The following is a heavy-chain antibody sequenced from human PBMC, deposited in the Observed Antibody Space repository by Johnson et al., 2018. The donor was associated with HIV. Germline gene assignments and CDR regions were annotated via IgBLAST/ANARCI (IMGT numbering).Heavy chain of an antibody. J-gene: IGHJ3*01. Sequence: VQLVESGGGLVQPWGSLRLSCAASGFTFSDYYMSWIRQAPGKGLEWVSYISSTGSTIYYADSVKGRFTISRDNAKNSLYLQMNSLRVEDTALYFCATVWRNEGRHSFDVWGLGTMVTVSS. V-gene: IGHV3-11*04. CDR3: ATVWRNEGRHSFDV. D-gene: IGHD1-1*01. CDR1: GFTFSDYY. CDR2: ISSTGSTI.